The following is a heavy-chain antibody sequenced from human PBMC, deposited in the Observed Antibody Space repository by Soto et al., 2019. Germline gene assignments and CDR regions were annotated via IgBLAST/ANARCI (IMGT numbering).Heavy chain of an antibody. D-gene: IGHD1-26*01. V-gene: IGHV1-69*06. J-gene: IGHJ4*02. CDR1: GGTFSRYA. CDR3: AIASGSYSAPYFDY. CDR2: IIPIFGTA. Sequence: AASVKVSCKASGGTFSRYAISWVRQAPGQGLEWMGGIIPIFGTANYAQKFQGRVTITADKSTSTAYMELSSLRSEDTAVYYCAIASGSYSAPYFDYWGQGTLVTVSS.